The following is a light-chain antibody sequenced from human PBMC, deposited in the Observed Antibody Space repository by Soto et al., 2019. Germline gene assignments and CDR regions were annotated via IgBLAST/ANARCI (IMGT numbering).Light chain of an antibody. CDR1: QTISGW. CDR2: AAS. J-gene: IGKJ1*01. V-gene: IGKV1-5*01. CDR3: KQYNSYPWT. Sequence: DIQMPQSPSTLSASVGDTVTITCRASQTISGWLAWYQQKPGKAPNLLIYAASTLESGVQSRFSGSGSGTEFTLTISSLQPDDFATYYCKQYNSYPWTFGQGTKVDIK.